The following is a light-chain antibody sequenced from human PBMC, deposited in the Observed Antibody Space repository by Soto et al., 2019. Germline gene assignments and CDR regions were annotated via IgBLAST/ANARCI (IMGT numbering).Light chain of an antibody. V-gene: IGLV1-36*01. J-gene: IGLJ2*01. CDR2: SDD. CDR1: SSNIGNNA. Sequence: QSVLTQPPSVSEAPRQRVTISCSGSSSNIGNNAVNWYQQLPGKAPKLLIYSDDLLPSGVSDRFSGSKSGTSASLAISGRQSEDEADYYCAAWDDSLNGPVFGGGTKLTVL. CDR3: AAWDDSLNGPV.